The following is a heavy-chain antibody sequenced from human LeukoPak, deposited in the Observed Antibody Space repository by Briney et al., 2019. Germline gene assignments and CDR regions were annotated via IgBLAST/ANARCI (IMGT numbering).Heavy chain of an antibody. Sequence: GGSLRLSCAASGFTFSSYAMSWVRQAPGKGLEWVGRIKSKTDGGTTDYAAPVKGRFTISRDDSKNTLYLQMNSLKTEDTAVYYCSTTYYYDSSEGYWGQGTLVTVSS. J-gene: IGHJ4*02. D-gene: IGHD3-22*01. V-gene: IGHV3-15*01. CDR3: STTYYYDSSEGY. CDR2: IKSKTDGGTT. CDR1: GFTFSSYA.